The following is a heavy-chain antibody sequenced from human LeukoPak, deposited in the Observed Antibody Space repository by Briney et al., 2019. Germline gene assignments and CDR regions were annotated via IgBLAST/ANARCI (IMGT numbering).Heavy chain of an antibody. J-gene: IGHJ5*02. D-gene: IGHD1-26*01. CDR2: IYYSGST. CDR1: GGSISSGDYY. Sequence: SETLSLTCTVSGGSISSGDYYWSWIRQPPGKGLEWIGYIYYSGSTYYNPSLKSRVTISVDTSKNQFSLKLSSVTAADTAVYYCAGDRKGATDWFDPWGQGTLVTVSS. CDR3: AGDRKGATDWFDP. V-gene: IGHV4-30-4*01.